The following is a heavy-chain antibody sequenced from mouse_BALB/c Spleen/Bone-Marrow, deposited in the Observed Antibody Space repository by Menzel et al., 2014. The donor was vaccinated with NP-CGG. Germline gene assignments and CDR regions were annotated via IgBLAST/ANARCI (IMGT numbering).Heavy chain of an antibody. D-gene: IGHD2-14*01. CDR3: ATYYRYDRRFAY. Sequence: VQLKQSGAGLVKPGASVKLSCTASGFNIKDTYMHWVKQRPEQGLEWIGRIDPANGNTKYDPKFQGKATITADTSSNTAYLQLSSLTSEDTAVYYCATYYRYDRRFAYWGQGTLVTVSA. J-gene: IGHJ3*01. V-gene: IGHV14-3*02. CDR1: GFNIKDTY. CDR2: IDPANGNT.